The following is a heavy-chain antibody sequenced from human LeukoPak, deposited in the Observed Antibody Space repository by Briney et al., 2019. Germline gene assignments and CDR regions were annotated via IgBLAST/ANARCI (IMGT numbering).Heavy chain of an antibody. Sequence: GGSLRLSCAASGFTFSSYAMHWVRQAPGKGLEWVAVISYDGSNKYYADSVKGRFTISRDNSENTLYLQMNSLRAEDTAVYYCARDSLVGYWGQGTLVTVSS. CDR1: GFTFSSYA. CDR2: ISYDGSNK. J-gene: IGHJ4*02. V-gene: IGHV3-30-3*01. CDR3: ARDSLVGY.